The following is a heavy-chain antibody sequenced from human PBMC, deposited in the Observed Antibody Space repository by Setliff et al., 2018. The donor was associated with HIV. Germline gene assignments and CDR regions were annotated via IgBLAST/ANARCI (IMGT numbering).Heavy chain of an antibody. D-gene: IGHD3-16*01. V-gene: IGHV4-34*01. CDR2: INHSGST. CDR1: GGSFSGYY. Sequence: SETLSLTCAVDGGSFSGYYWSWIRQPPGKGLEWIGEINHSGSTNYNPSLKSRVTISVDTSKNQFSLKLSSVTAADTAVYYCVHSLLGAPMVDYWGQGTLVTVSS. CDR3: VHSLLGAPMVDY. J-gene: IGHJ4*02.